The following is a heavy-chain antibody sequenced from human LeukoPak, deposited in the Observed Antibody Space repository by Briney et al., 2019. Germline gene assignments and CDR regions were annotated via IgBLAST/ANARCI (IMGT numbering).Heavy chain of an antibody. D-gene: IGHD4-23*01. J-gene: IGHJ3*02. CDR2: INPNSGGT. Sequence: ASVKVSCKASGYTFTGYYMHWVRQAPGQGLEWMGWINPNSGGTNYAQKFQGRVTMTRDTSISTAYMELSRLRSDDTAVYYCARPHDYGGDDAFDIWGQGTMVTVSS. V-gene: IGHV1-2*02. CDR3: ARPHDYGGDDAFDI. CDR1: GYTFTGYY.